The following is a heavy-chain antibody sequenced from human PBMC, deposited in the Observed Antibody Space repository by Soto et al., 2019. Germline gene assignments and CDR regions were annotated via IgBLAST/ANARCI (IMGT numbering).Heavy chain of an antibody. Sequence: SVKVSCKASGGTFSSYAISWVRQAPGQGLEWMGGIIPIFGTANYAQKFQGRVTITADESTSTAYMELSSLRSEDTAVYYCARVLLRYCSGGSCYPSYYFDYWGQGTLVTVSS. CDR3: ARVLLRYCSGGSCYPSYYFDY. J-gene: IGHJ4*02. D-gene: IGHD2-15*01. CDR2: IIPIFGTA. CDR1: GGTFSSYA. V-gene: IGHV1-69*13.